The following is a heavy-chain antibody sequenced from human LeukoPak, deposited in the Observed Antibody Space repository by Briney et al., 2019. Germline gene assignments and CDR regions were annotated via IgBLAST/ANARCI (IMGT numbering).Heavy chain of an antibody. CDR1: GFTFSSYG. CDR3: ARDQLCGPPQAPEVGY. CDR2: IWFDASKK. D-gene: IGHD3-10*02. V-gene: IGHV3-33*01. Sequence: PGRSLRLSCAASGFTFSSYGMHWVRQAPGKGLEWLAVIWFDASKKYYADSLKGRFTISRDNSKYTLYLQMDSLRADDTAVYYCARDQLCGPPQAPEVGYGGQGTLVTV. J-gene: IGHJ4*02.